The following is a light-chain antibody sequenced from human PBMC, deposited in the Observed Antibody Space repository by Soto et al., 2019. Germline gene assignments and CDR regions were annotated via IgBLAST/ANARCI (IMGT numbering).Light chain of an antibody. CDR3: QQRHMWPIT. CDR1: QSVSSY. Sequence: EIVLTHSPSTLSFSPFERSTLCCRASQSVSSYLPWYQQKPGQAPRLLTYDASNRATGIPARFSGSGSGTDFTLTISSLEPQDSAVYYCQQRHMWPITFGQGTRLEI. CDR2: DAS. J-gene: IGKJ5*01. V-gene: IGKV3-11*01.